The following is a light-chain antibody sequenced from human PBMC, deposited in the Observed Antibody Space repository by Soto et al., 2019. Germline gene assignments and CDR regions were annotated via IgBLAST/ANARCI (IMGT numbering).Light chain of an antibody. V-gene: IGKV2D-29*02. CDR3: MQSTQPPPT. CDR2: QVS. Sequence: DAVMTQTPLSLSVAPGQPSSISCKSSQSLLHITGETFLFWYLQKPGQSPQXLMYQVSTRVSGVPERFSGSGSGTDFTLEISRVETDDVGIYYCMQSTQPPPTFGQGTRLEIK. CDR1: QSLLHITGETF. J-gene: IGKJ5*01.